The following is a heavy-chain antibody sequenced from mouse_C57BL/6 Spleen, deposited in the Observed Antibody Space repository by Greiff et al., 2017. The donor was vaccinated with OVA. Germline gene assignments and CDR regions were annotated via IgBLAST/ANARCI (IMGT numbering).Heavy chain of an antibody. V-gene: IGHV5-4*01. J-gene: IGHJ4*01. Sequence: EVQLQESGGGLVKPGGSLKLSCAASGFTFSSYAMSWVRQTPEKRLEWVATVSDGGSYTYYPDNVKGRFTISRDNAKNNLYLQMSHLKSEDTAMYYCARDRGYYSNYDYAMDYWGQGTSVTVSS. CDR3: ARDRGYYSNYDYAMDY. CDR2: VSDGGSYT. D-gene: IGHD2-5*01. CDR1: GFTFSSYA.